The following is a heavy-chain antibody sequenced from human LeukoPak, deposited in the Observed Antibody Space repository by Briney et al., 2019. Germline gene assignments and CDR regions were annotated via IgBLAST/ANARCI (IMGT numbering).Heavy chain of an antibody. CDR2: TYYRSKWYY. D-gene: IGHD1-26*01. V-gene: IGHV6-1*01. J-gene: IGHJ4*02. CDR1: GDSVSSNSAA. CDR3: ARDPVEGPTIFDY. Sequence: SQTLSLICAISGDSVSSNSAAWNWIRQSPSRGLEWLGRTYYRSKWYYDYAVAVKSRISINPDTSKNQFSLQLSSVTPEDTAVYYCARDPVEGPTIFDYWGQGTLVTVSS.